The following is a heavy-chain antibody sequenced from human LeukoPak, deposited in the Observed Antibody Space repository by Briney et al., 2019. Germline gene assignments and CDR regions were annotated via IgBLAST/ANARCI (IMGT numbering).Heavy chain of an antibody. CDR2: IWFDGGKI. V-gene: IGHV3-33*01. CDR1: GFTFSHYG. CDR3: VRGSGGDGYSYWGDY. J-gene: IGHJ4*02. Sequence: GGSLRLSCAASGFTFSHYGMHWVRQAPGKRLEWVTVIWFDGGKIQYPDSVKGRFTISRDNSKNTLYLQMNNLRVDDTAVYYCVRGSGGDGYSYWGDYWGQGTLVTVSP. D-gene: IGHD5-24*01.